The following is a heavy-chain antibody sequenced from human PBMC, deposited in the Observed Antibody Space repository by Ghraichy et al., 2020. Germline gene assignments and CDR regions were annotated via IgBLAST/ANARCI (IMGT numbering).Heavy chain of an antibody. CDR3: TTLTDIVVVPAAIGYEMRFDP. Sequence: GGSLRLSCAASGFTFSNAWMSWVRQAPGKGLEWVGRIKSKTDGGTTDYAAPVKGRFTISRDDSKNTLYLQMNSLKTEDTAVYYCTTLTDIVVVPAAIGYEMRFDPWGQGTLVTVSS. J-gene: IGHJ5*02. V-gene: IGHV3-15*01. CDR2: IKSKTDGGTT. CDR1: GFTFSNAW. D-gene: IGHD2-2*02.